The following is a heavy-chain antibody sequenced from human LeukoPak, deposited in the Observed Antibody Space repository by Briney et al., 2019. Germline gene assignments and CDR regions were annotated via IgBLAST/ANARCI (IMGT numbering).Heavy chain of an antibody. J-gene: IGHJ4*02. Sequence: SGTLSLTCAVSGASISSDSWWNWVRQPPGKGLEWIAEIHHSGVTNYNPSLKSRVTISIDKSENQFSLKLNSVTAADTAVYYCARGGYKDFWGQGTLATVSS. V-gene: IGHV4-4*02. CDR3: ARGGYKDF. CDR1: GASISSDSW. D-gene: IGHD3-10*01. CDR2: IHHSGVT.